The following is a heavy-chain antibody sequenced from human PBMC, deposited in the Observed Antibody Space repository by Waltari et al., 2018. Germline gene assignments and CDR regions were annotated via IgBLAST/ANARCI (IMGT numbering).Heavy chain of an antibody. V-gene: IGHV1-2*02. CDR2: INPNSGGT. CDR1: GYIFTGYC. Sequence: QVQLVQSGAEVTKPGSSVKVPCKASGYIFTGYCMHWVRQAPGQGLEWMGWINPNSGGTNYAQKFQGRVTMTRDTSISTAYMELSRLRSDDTAVYYCARDDDAFDIWGQGTMVTVSS. CDR3: ARDDDAFDI. J-gene: IGHJ3*02.